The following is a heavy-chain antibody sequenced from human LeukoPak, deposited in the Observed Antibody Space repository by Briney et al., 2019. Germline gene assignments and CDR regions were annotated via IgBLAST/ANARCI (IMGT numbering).Heavy chain of an antibody. CDR2: ISSSGSII. J-gene: IGHJ3*02. CDR3: AKAQGYYDSRDAFDI. Sequence: GGSLRLSCAASGFTFSDYYMSWIRQAPGKGLEWVSYISSSGSIIYYADSVKGRFTISRDNSKNTLYLQMNSLRAEDTAVYYCAKAQGYYDSRDAFDIWGQGTMVTVSS. V-gene: IGHV3-11*04. D-gene: IGHD3-22*01. CDR1: GFTFSDYY.